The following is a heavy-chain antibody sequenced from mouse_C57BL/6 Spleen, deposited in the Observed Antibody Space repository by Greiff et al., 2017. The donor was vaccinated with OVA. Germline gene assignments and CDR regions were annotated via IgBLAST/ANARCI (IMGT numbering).Heavy chain of an antibody. CDR1: GYAFSSSW. D-gene: IGHD2-3*01. CDR3: ARNDYYTYCFDY. V-gene: IGHV1-82*01. J-gene: IGHJ2*01. CDR2: IYPGDGDT. Sequence: VKLMESGPELVKPGASVKISCKASGYAFSSSWMNWVKQRPGKGLEWIGRIYPGDGDTNYHGKFKGKATLTADKSSSTAYMQLSSLTSEDSAVCVCARNDYYTYCFDYWGQGTTLTVSS.